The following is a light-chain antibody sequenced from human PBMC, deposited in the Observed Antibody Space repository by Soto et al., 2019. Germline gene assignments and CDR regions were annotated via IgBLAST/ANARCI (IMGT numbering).Light chain of an antibody. V-gene: IGKV3-20*01. J-gene: IGKJ1*01. Sequence: DIVLTQSPAPLSLSPGERATLSCRASQSVSTYLAWYQQKRGQAPRLLIYGASTRATGCPDRFSGSGSGTDFTLTINRLEPEDFAVYYCQQYAGSPETFGQGTKVDIK. CDR2: GAS. CDR3: QQYAGSPET. CDR1: QSVSTY.